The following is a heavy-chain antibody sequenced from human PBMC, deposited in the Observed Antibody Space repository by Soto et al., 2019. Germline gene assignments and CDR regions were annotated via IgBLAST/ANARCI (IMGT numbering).Heavy chain of an antibody. CDR2: INSDGSST. J-gene: IGHJ6*03. V-gene: IGHV3-74*01. CDR3: AREGFRYMDV. Sequence: GGSLRLSCAASGFTLRSYWMHWVRQAPGKGLVWVSRINSDGSSTSYADSVKGRFTISRDNAKNTLYLQVNSLRAEDTAVYYCAREGFRYMDVWGKGTTVTVSS. D-gene: IGHD3-10*01. CDR1: GFTLRSYW.